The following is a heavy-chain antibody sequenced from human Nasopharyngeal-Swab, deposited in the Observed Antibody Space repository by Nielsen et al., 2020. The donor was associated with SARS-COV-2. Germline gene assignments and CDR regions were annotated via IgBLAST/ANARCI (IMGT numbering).Heavy chain of an antibody. J-gene: IGHJ6*02. CDR3: ARDSYYYYGMDV. CDR2: INSDGSST. Sequence: GESLKISCAASGFTFSSYWMHWVRQAPGKGLVWVSRINSDGSSTSYADSVKGRFTISRDNAKNTLYLQMNSLRAEDTAVYYCARDSYYYYGMDVLGQGTTVTVSS. CDR1: GFTFSSYW. V-gene: IGHV3-74*01.